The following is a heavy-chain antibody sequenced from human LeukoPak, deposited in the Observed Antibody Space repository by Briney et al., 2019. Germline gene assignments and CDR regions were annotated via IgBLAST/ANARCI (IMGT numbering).Heavy chain of an antibody. D-gene: IGHD2-21*01. J-gene: IGHJ4*02. Sequence: GGSLRLSCAASGFTFSSYSMNWVRQAPGKGLEWVSSISSSSSYIYYADSVKGRFTISRDNAKNSLYLQMNSLRAEDTAVYYCAFSGLWWIVDCWGQGTLVTVSS. CDR1: GFTFSSYS. V-gene: IGHV3-21*01. CDR3: AFSGLWWIVDC. CDR2: ISSSSSYI.